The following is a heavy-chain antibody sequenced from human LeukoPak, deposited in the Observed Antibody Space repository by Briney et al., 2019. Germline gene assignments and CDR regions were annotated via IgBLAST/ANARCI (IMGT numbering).Heavy chain of an antibody. Sequence: GGSLRLSCAASGFTFSSYSMNWVRQAPGKGLEWVSYISSSSSTIYYADSVKGRFTISRDNSKNTLYLQLNSLRAEDTAVYFCVKHRIVGANSGVDYWGQGTLVTVSS. CDR1: GFTFSSYS. CDR3: VKHRIVGANSGVDY. V-gene: IGHV3-48*01. J-gene: IGHJ4*02. CDR2: ISSSSSTI. D-gene: IGHD1-26*01.